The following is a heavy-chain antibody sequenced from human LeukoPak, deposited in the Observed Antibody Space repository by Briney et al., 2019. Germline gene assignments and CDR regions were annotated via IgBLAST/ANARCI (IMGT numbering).Heavy chain of an antibody. J-gene: IGHJ2*01. CDR1: GYTFTGYY. Sequence: ASVKVSCKASGYTFTGYYMHWVRQAPGQGLAWMGWINPNSGGTNYAQKFQGRVTMTRDTSISTAYMELSRLRSDDTAVYYCARPGVLWFGGDWYFDLWGRGTLVTVSS. CDR3: ARPGVLWFGGDWYFDL. D-gene: IGHD3-10*01. CDR2: INPNSGGT. V-gene: IGHV1-2*02.